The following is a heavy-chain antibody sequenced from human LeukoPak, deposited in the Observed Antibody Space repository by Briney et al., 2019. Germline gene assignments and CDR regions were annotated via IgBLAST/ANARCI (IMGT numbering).Heavy chain of an antibody. CDR3: VKDLSGTYSFDF. D-gene: IGHD1-26*01. CDR2: ISTIGERT. CDR1: GFTFSSHT. J-gene: IGHJ4*02. V-gene: IGHV3-64D*06. Sequence: GGSLRLSCSASGFTFSSHTMHWVRQAPGKGLDYVASISTIGERTFYADSVKCRFTISRDNSKVTLYLQMSSLRDEDTAVYHCVKDLSGTYSFDFWGQGTLVTVSS.